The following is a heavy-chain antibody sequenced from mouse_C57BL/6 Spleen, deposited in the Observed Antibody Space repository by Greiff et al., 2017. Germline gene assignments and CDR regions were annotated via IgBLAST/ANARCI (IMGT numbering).Heavy chain of an antibody. D-gene: IGHD2-10*02. CDR2: FYPGSGSI. Sequence: VQLQQSGAELVKPGASVKLSCKASGYTFTEYTIHWVKQRSGQGLEWIGWFYPGSGSIKYNEKFKDKATLTADKSSSTVYMELSRLTSEDSAVYFCARHGYGNGSLYYYAMDYWGQGTSVTVSS. V-gene: IGHV1-62-2*01. CDR3: ARHGYGNGSLYYYAMDY. CDR1: GYTFTEYT. J-gene: IGHJ4*01.